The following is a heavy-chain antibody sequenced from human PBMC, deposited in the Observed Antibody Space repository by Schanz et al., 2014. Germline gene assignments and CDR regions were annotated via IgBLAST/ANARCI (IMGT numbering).Heavy chain of an antibody. J-gene: IGHJ4*02. CDR2: INTGVNT. CDR3: ARGLIAAAGGAFDY. V-gene: IGHV3-23*04. D-gene: IGHD6-13*01. CDR1: GFTFGDYA. Sequence: EVHLVESGGGLVQPGGSLRLSCAASGFTFGDYAMTWVRQAPGKGLEWVSAINTGVNTYYADSVRGRFTMSRDNSKNTLYLQMNSLRAGDAAVYYCARGLIAAAGGAFDYWGQGTLVAGSA.